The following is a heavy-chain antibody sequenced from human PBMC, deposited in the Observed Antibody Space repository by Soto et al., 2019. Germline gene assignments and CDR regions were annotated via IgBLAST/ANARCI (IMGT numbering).Heavy chain of an antibody. V-gene: IGHV3-23*01. CDR3: AKAEYYYDSRTYFDY. CDR2: ISGSGGST. J-gene: IGHJ4*02. CDR1: GFTFSSYA. D-gene: IGHD3-22*01. Sequence: GGSLRLSCAASGFTFSSYAMSWVRQAPGKGLEWVSAISGSGGSTYYADSVKGRFTISRDNSKNTLYLQMNSLRAEDTAVYYCAKAEYYYDSRTYFDYWGQGTLVTVSS.